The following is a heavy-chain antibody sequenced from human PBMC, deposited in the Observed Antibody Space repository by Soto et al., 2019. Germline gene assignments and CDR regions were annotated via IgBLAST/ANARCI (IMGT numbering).Heavy chain of an antibody. CDR3: ARDTYYYALGL. CDR2: ISGNVATT. V-gene: IGHV3-11*01. Sequence: PGGSLRLSRAASGFSFSGSYMTWIRQAPGKGLEWVSKISGNVATTYYADSVRGRFTISRDNAKNSLYLQMNSLRAEDTAVYFCARDTYYYALGLWGEGTLVNGSS. J-gene: IGHJ4*02. D-gene: IGHD3-10*01. CDR1: GFSFSGSY.